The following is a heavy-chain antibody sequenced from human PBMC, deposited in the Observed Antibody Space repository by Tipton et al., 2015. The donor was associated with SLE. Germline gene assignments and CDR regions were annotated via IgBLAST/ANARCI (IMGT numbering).Heavy chain of an antibody. Sequence: SLRLSCAASGFTFTTYGMHWVRQAPGKGLEWVAFIRFDGNKKYYADSVKGRFTISRDNSKNTLYLQMNSLRAEDTSVYYCARHPPGLRGNGMDVWGQGTTVTVSS. CDR2: IRFDGNKK. CDR1: GFTFTTYG. V-gene: IGHV3-30*02. J-gene: IGHJ6*02. CDR3: ARHPPGLRGNGMDV. D-gene: IGHD4-17*01.